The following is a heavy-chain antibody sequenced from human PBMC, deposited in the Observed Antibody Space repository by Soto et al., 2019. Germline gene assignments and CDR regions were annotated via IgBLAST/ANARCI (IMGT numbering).Heavy chain of an antibody. CDR2: ISYDGSNK. CDR3: ARDNYDFWSGPFDY. V-gene: IGHV3-30*19. CDR1: GFTFSSYG. Sequence: GGSLRLSCAASGFTFSSYGMHWVRQAPGKGLEWVAVISYDGSNKYYADSVKGRFTISRDNSKNTLYLQMNSLRAEDTAVYYCARDNYDFWSGPFDYWGQGTLVTVSS. D-gene: IGHD3-3*01. J-gene: IGHJ4*02.